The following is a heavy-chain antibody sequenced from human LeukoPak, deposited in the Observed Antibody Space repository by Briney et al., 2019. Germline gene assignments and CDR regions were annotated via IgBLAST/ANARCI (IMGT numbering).Heavy chain of an antibody. CDR1: GFTFSSYA. CDR2: ISSSEGST. V-gene: IGHV3-64D*09. D-gene: IGHD3-10*01. CDR3: VKRYGSGSYYNQYYFDY. Sequence: GGSLRRSCSAPGFTFSSYAMHWVRQAPAKGLEYVSAISSSEGSTYYADSVRGRFTISRDNSKSTLYLQMSNLRAEDTAVYYCVKRYGSGSYYNQYYFDYWGQGTLVTVSS. J-gene: IGHJ4*02.